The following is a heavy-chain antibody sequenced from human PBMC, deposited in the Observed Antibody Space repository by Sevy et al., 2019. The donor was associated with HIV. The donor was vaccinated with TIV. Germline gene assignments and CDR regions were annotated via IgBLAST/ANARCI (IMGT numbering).Heavy chain of an antibody. Sequence: SETLSLTCTVSGGTINSGDYNWIRLRQHPEKGLEWFGYIFHTGSTYYNRSFKSRATISVDTPKNQFSLKLSLMTAADTAVYYCAREGTKGVWFDPWGQGTLVTVSS. J-gene: IGHJ5*02. V-gene: IGHV4-31*03. CDR1: GGTINSGDYN. D-gene: IGHD3-16*01. CDR2: IFHTGST. CDR3: AREGTKGVWFDP.